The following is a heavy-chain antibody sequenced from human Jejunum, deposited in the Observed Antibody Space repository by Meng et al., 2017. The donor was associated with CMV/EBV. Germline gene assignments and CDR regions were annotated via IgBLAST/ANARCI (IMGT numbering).Heavy chain of an antibody. Sequence: GFTFTTYWMAWVRPAPGKGLEWVANINQDEGEKYYVDSVYGRFTVSRDNAKNSLYLEMNSLRAEDTAVYYCARISKYRYGVYGMDVWGQGTTVTVSS. D-gene: IGHD5-18*01. V-gene: IGHV3-7*01. J-gene: IGHJ6*02. CDR1: GFTFTTYW. CDR2: INQDEGEK. CDR3: ARISKYRYGVYGMDV.